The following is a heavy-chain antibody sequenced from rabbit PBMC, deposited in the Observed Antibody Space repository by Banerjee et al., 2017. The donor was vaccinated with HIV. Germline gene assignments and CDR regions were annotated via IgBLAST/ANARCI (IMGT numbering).Heavy chain of an antibody. Sequence: QQQLEESGGGLVKPEGSLTLSCTASGFSFSNKYVMCWVRQAPGKGLEWIACINTSTGNTVYASWAKGRFTISKTSSTTVTLQRTSLTAADTATYFCARDESDSRDGWNLWGQGTLVTVS. J-gene: IGHJ4*01. V-gene: IGHV1S45*01. CDR2: INTSTGNT. CDR1: GFSFSNKYV. CDR3: ARDESDSRDGWNL. D-gene: IGHD4-1*01.